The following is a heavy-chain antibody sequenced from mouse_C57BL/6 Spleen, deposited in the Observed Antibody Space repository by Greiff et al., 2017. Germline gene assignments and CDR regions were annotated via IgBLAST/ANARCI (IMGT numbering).Heavy chain of an antibody. Sequence: QVQLQQSGAELVRPGASVTLSCKASGYTFTDYEMHWVKQTPVHGLEWIGAIDPETGGTAYNQKFKGKAILTADKSSSTAYMELRSLTSEDSAVYYCTSRDYYYGSSPPFAYWGQGTLVTVSA. CDR3: TSRDYYYGSSPPFAY. V-gene: IGHV1-15*01. CDR2: IDPETGGT. CDR1: GYTFTDYE. D-gene: IGHD1-1*01. J-gene: IGHJ3*01.